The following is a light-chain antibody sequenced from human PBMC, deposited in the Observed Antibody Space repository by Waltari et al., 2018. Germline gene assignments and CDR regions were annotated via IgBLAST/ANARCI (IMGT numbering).Light chain of an antibody. CDR2: ENT. CDR3: GTWDSSLSGAV. Sequence: QSVLTQPPSVSAPPGQRVTLSCSGGSSKLGNNYVSWYRQFPGTAPKLLIYENTERPSGIPGRFSGSKSGTSATLDITGLQAGDEADYYCGTWDSSLSGAVFGGGTHLTVL. J-gene: IGLJ7*01. CDR1: SSKLGNNY. V-gene: IGLV1-51*02.